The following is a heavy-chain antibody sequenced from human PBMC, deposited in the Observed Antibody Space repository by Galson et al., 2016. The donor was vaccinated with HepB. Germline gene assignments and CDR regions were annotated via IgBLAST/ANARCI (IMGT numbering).Heavy chain of an antibody. V-gene: IGHV3-53*01. CDR2: SYGDGRT. Sequence: SLRLSCAAYGLPVSNDYMSWVRQAPGKGLKWVSVSYGDGRTYYAESVKGRFTISRDNAKNSLYLQMNSLRAEDTAVYYCARDDAIVATTRNWFDPWGQGTLVTVSS. D-gene: IGHD5-12*01. CDR3: ARDDAIVATTRNWFDP. J-gene: IGHJ5*02. CDR1: GLPVSNDY.